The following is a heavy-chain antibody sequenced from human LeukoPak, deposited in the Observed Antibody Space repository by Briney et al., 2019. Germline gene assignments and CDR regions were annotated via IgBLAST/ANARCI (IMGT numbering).Heavy chain of an antibody. CDR2: IDHSGST. D-gene: IGHD4-17*01. V-gene: IGHV4-34*01. CDR1: GGSVSAYY. CDR3: ARGYGDFRVEGRYFHS. Sequence: KPSETLSLTCAVYGGSVSAYYWNWIRQPPGKGLEWIGEIDHSGSTNYNPSLKSRLTISVDTSKNQFSLKLSSVTAADTAVYYCARGYGDFRVEGRYFHSWGQGTLVTVSS. J-gene: IGHJ4*02.